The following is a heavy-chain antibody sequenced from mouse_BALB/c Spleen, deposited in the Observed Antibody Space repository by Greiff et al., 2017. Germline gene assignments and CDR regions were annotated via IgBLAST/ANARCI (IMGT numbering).Heavy chain of an antibody. CDR3: ARVYYGNYTWFAY. CDR1: GFTFSSYG. D-gene: IGHD2-1*01. J-gene: IGHJ3*01. CDR2: INSNGGST. Sequence: EVKVVESGGGLVQPGGSLKLSCAASGFTFSSYGMPWVRQTPDKRLELVATINSNGGSTYYPDSVKGRFTISRDNAKNTLYLQMSSLKSEDTAMYYCARVYYGNYTWFAYWGQGTLVTVSA. V-gene: IGHV5-6-3*01.